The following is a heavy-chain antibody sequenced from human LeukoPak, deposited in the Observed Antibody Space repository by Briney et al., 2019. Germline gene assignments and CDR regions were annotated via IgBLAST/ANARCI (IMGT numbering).Heavy chain of an antibody. CDR2: IYYSGST. CDR1: GGSISSYY. CDR3: AIHPYPETAFDI. V-gene: IGHV4-59*01. Sequence: PSETLSLTCTVSGGSISSYYWSWIRQPPGKGLEWIGYIYYSGSTNYNPSLKSRVTISVDTSKNQFSLKLSSVTAADTAVYYCAIHPYPETAFDIWGQGTLVTVSS. D-gene: IGHD5-24*01. J-gene: IGHJ3*02.